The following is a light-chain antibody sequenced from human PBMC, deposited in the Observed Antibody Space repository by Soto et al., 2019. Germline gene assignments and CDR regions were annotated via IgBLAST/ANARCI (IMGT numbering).Light chain of an antibody. CDR3: QQYNNWPPWT. CDR1: QSVSSN. Sequence: EIVMTQSPATLSVSPGERATLSCRASQSVSSNLAWYQQKPGQAPRLLIYGASTRATGIPARFSGSGSGTEFTLTISSPKSEDFAVYYCQQYNNWPPWTFGQGTKVEIK. J-gene: IGKJ1*01. V-gene: IGKV3-15*01. CDR2: GAS.